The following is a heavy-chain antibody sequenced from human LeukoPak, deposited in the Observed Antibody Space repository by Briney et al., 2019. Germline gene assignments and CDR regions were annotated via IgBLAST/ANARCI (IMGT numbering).Heavy chain of an antibody. Sequence: PGGSLRLSCAASGFTFSSYWMSWVRQAPGKGLEWVANIKQDGSEKYYVDPVKGRFTIFRDNAKNSLYLQMNSLRAEDTAVYYCARDRGYSTYYDILTGYYPYYYGMDVWGKGTTVTVSS. CDR2: IKQDGSEK. D-gene: IGHD3-9*01. CDR3: ARDRGYSTYYDILTGYYPYYYGMDV. CDR1: GFTFSSYW. V-gene: IGHV3-7*03. J-gene: IGHJ6*04.